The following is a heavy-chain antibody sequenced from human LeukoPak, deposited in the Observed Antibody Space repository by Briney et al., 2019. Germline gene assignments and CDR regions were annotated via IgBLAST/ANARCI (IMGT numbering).Heavy chain of an antibody. V-gene: IGHV3-48*03. CDR1: GFTFSSYE. D-gene: IGHD3-10*01. J-gene: IGHJ4*02. CDR2: ISSSGITM. CDR3: AKSPAFGELLSGYFDY. Sequence: GGSLRLSCAAFGFTFSSYEMNWVRQAPGKGLEWVSYISSSGITMYYADSVKGRFTISRDNAKNSLYLQVNSLRAEDTAVYYCAKSPAFGELLSGYFDYWGQGTLVTVSS.